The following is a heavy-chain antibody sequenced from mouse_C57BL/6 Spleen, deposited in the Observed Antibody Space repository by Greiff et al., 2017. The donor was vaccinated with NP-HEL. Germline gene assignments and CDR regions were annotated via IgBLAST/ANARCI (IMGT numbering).Heavy chain of an antibody. V-gene: IGHV1-80*01. CDR3: ASDGYYSFAY. Sequence: LVESGAELVKPGASVKISCKASGYAFSSYWMNWVKQRPGKGLEWIGQIYPGDGDTNYNGKFKGKATLTADKSSSTAYMQLSSLTSEDSAVYFCASDGYYSFAYWGQGTLVTVSA. CDR2: IYPGDGDT. CDR1: GYAFSSYW. J-gene: IGHJ3*01. D-gene: IGHD2-3*01.